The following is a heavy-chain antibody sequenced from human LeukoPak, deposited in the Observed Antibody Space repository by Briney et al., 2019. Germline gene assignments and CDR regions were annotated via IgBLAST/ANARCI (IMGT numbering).Heavy chain of an antibody. D-gene: IGHD1-26*01. CDR1: GYTFTTSY. Sequence: GTSVKVSCKASGYTFTTSYINWVRQAPGQGLEWMGRVSAYNGKTSYAQKFQGRVTMTTDSSTNTAYMDLTSLRSDDTAVYYCARGGTYYPCIDYWGQGTQVTVSS. V-gene: IGHV1-18*01. J-gene: IGHJ4*02. CDR3: ARGGTYYPCIDY. CDR2: VSAYNGKT.